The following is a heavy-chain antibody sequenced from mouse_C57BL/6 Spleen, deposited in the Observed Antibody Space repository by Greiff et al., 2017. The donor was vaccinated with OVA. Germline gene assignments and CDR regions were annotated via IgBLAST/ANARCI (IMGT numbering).Heavy chain of an antibody. CDR3: TRGPPAMDY. CDR2: ISSGGDYI. J-gene: IGHJ4*01. Sequence: EVMLVESGEGLVKPGGSLKLSCAASGFTFSSYAMSWVRQTPEKRLEWVAYISSGGDYIYYADTVKGRLTLSRDNARNTLYLQMSGLKSEDTAMYYCTRGPPAMDYWGQGTSVTVSS. CDR1: GFTFSSYA. V-gene: IGHV5-9-1*02.